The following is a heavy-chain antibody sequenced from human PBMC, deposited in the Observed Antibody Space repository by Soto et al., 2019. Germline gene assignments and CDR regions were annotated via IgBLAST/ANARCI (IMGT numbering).Heavy chain of an antibody. CDR3: ARRPRYCSSTSCSNTFDY. CDR2: INHSGST. CDR1: GGTFSDYY. D-gene: IGHD2-2*01. Sequence: SETLSVTSAVYGGTFSDYYWSWIRQPKGKGLEWIGEINHSGSTNYNPSLKSRVTISVDTSKNQFSLKLSSVTAADTAVYYCARRPRYCSSTSCSNTFDYWGQGTLVTVSS. V-gene: IGHV4-34*01. J-gene: IGHJ4*02.